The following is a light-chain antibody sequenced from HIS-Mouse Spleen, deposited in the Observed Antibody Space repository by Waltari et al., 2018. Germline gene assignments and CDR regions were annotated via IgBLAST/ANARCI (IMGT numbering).Light chain of an antibody. CDR3: CSYAGSSTWV. CDR1: SSDVGSYNC. Sequence: QSALTQPASVSRSPGQSTTISCTGTSSDVGSYNCVSWYQQHPGKAPKLMIYEGSKRPSGVSNRFSGSKSGNTASLTISGLQAEDEADYYCCSYAGSSTWVFGGGTKLTVL. V-gene: IGLV2-23*01. CDR2: EGS. J-gene: IGLJ3*02.